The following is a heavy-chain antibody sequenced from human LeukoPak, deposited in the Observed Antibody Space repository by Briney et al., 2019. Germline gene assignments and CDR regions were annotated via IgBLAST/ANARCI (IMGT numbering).Heavy chain of an antibody. V-gene: IGHV1-8*01. D-gene: IGHD2-15*01. CDR2: MNPNSGNT. J-gene: IGHJ4*02. Sequence: ASVKVSCKASGYTFTSYDINWVRQATGQGLEWMGWMNPNSGNTGYAQKFQGRVTMTRNTSISTAYMELSSLRSEDTAVYYCARGLVQSGYCSGGSCSTSEYWGQGTLVTFSS. CDR3: ARGLVQSGYCSGGSCSTSEY. CDR1: GYTFTSYD.